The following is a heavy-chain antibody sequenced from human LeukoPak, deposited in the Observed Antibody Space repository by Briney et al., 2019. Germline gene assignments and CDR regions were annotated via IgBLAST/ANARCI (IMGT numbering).Heavy chain of an antibody. CDR3: ARVTGSWWVDY. CDR2: AAAGGFI. CDR1: GFTFSTYS. J-gene: IGHJ4*02. Sequence: GGSLRLSCAASGFTFSTYSMNWVRQAPGKGLEWVSYAAAGGFISHADSVRGRFTISRDNAKNSLYLQMNSLRDEDTAVYYCARVTGSWWVDYWGQGTLVTVSS. D-gene: IGHD2-15*01. V-gene: IGHV3-48*02.